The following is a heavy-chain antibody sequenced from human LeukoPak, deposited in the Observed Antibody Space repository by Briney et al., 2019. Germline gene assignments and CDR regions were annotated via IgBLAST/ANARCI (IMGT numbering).Heavy chain of an antibody. Sequence: GGSLRLSCAASGFTFSSYSMTWVRQAPEKGLEWASYISSSSSTIYYADSVKGRFTISRDNVKNSLYLQMNSLRDEDTAVYYCARDRAGRDAFDIWGQGTMVTVPS. V-gene: IGHV3-48*02. CDR2: ISSSSSTI. CDR1: GFTFSSYS. CDR3: ARDRAGRDAFDI. J-gene: IGHJ3*02.